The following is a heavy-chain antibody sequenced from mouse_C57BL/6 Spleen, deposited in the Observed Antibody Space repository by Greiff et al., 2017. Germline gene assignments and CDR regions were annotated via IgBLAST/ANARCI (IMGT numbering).Heavy chain of an antibody. Sequence: QVQLKQPGAELVRPGSSVKLSCKASGYTFTSYWMDWVKQRPGQGLEWIGNIYPSDSETHYNQKFKDKATLTVDKSSSTAYMQLSSLTSEDSAVYYCARSGATVVDYWGQGTTLTVSS. CDR3: ARSGATVVDY. D-gene: IGHD1-1*01. J-gene: IGHJ2*01. CDR1: GYTFTSYW. V-gene: IGHV1-61*01. CDR2: IYPSDSET.